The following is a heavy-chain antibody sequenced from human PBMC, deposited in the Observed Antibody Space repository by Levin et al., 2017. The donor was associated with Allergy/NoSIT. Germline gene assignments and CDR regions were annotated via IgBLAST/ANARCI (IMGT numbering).Heavy chain of an antibody. CDR2: IYAGDSDT. CDR3: ARHLPLDGAAGIDF. Sequence: PGGSLRLSCKGSGYTFGNYWIGWVRQLPGKGLESLGIIYAGDSDTRYSPSFQGHVTISVDKSIRTAYLQWNSLEASDTGIYYCARHLPLDGAAGIDFWGPGTQVTVSS. CDR1: GYTFGNYW. D-gene: IGHD6-25*01. V-gene: IGHV5-51*01. J-gene: IGHJ4*02.